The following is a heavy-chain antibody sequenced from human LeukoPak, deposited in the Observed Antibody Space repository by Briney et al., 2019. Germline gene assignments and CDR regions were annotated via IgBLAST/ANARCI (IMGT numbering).Heavy chain of an antibody. Sequence: GGSLRLSCAASGFTFDAYAMHWVRQAPGKGLEWVSLISGDGGSTYYADSVKGRFTISRDNSKNSLYLQMNSLRTEDTALYYCAKDIPYYYDSSGYYPTDYWGQGTLVTVSS. CDR3: AKDIPYYYDSSGYYPTDY. V-gene: IGHV3-43*02. D-gene: IGHD3-22*01. CDR1: GFTFDAYA. CDR2: ISGDGGST. J-gene: IGHJ4*02.